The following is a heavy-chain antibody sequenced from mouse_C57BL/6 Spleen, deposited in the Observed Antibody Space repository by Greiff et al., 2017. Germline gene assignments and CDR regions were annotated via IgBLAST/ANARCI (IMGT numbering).Heavy chain of an antibody. J-gene: IGHJ4*01. D-gene: IGHD3-2*02. CDR3: AGRTQATGAMDY. Sequence: QVQLQQPGAELVKPGASVKLSCKASGYTFTSYWMHWVKQRPGQGLKWIGMIHPNSGSTNYNEKFKSKATLTVDKSSSTAYMQLSSLTSEDSAVYYCAGRTQATGAMDYWGQGTSVTVSS. CDR2: IHPNSGST. CDR1: GYTFTSYW. V-gene: IGHV1-64*01.